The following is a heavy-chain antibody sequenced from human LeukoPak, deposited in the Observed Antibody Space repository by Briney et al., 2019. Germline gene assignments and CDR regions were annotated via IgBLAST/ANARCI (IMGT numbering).Heavy chain of an antibody. CDR2: IYYSGST. CDR3: ARDGDSAGNYGAFDI. V-gene: IGHV4-30-4*08. D-gene: IGHD1-7*01. Sequence: SETLSLTCTVSGGSTSSGDYYWSWIRQPPGKGLEWIGYIYYSGSTYYNPSLKSRVTISVDTSKNQFSLKLSSVTAADTAVYYCARDGDSAGNYGAFDIWGQGTMVTVSS. CDR1: GGSTSSGDYY. J-gene: IGHJ3*02.